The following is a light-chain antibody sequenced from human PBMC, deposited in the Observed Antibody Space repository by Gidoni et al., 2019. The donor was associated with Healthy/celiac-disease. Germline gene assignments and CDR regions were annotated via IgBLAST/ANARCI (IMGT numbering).Light chain of an antibody. CDR1: NIGSKS. J-gene: IGLJ2*01. CDR2: DDS. Sequence: SYVLTQPPSVSVAPGQTARITCGGNNIGSKSVHWYQQKPGQAPVLVVYDDSDRPSGTPERFSGSSSGNTPTLTISRVEAGDKDDYYCQVWDSSSDHPVFGGGTKLTVL. CDR3: QVWDSSSDHPV. V-gene: IGLV3-21*02.